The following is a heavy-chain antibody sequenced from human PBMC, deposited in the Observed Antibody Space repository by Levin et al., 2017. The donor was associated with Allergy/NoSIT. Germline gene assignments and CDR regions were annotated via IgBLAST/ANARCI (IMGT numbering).Heavy chain of an antibody. V-gene: IGHV3-21*01. CDR2: ISRSSTYI. CDR3: ASDSSGDTLDI. J-gene: IGHJ3*02. CDR1: GFTFSGYT. D-gene: IGHD6-6*01. Sequence: PGGSLRLSCAASGFTFSGYTLNWVRQAPGKGLEWVSSISRSSTYIYYADSLKGRFTISRDDAKNSLSLQMNSLGVEDTAVYYCASDSSGDTLDIWGQGTMVTVSS.